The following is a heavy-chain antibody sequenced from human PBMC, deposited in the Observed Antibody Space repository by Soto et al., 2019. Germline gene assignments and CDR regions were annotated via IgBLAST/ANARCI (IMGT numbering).Heavy chain of an antibody. CDR3: AKEISPSHYYYYYGMDV. V-gene: IGHV3-30*18. CDR2: ISYDGSNK. J-gene: IGHJ6*02. CDR1: GFTFSSYG. Sequence: GGSLRLSCAASGFTFSSYGMHWVRQAPGKGLEWVAVISYDGSNKYYADSVKGRFTISRDNSKNTLYLQMNSLRAEDTAVYYCAKEISPSHYYYYYGMDVWGQGTTVTVSS. D-gene: IGHD3-3*01.